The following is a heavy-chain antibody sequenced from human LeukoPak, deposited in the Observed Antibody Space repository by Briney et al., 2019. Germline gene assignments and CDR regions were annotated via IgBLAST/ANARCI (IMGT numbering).Heavy chain of an antibody. CDR3: AREVTTWFDP. D-gene: IGHD4-17*01. CDR1: GDSISCSDDY. CDR2: IYYSGRT. Sequence: PSETLSLTCTVSGDSISCSDDYWGWIRQPRGKGLEWSGSIYYSGRTYYTPSLKSRLAISVDTSKNQCSLKLSSVTAADTAVYYCAREVTTWFDPWGQGTLVTVSS. V-gene: IGHV4-39*02. J-gene: IGHJ5*02.